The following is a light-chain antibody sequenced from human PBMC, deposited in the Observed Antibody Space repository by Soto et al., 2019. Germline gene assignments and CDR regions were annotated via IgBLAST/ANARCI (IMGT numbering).Light chain of an antibody. CDR1: QTVSSNH. Sequence: EIVLTQSPDTLSLSPGERATLSCRASQTVSSNHLVWYQQKPGQAPRLLLYGASTRATGIPYRFSGSWSGTDFTLTISRLEPEDFAVYYCHKYGASTKYTFGQGTKLEIK. CDR2: GAS. V-gene: IGKV3-20*01. J-gene: IGKJ2*01. CDR3: HKYGASTKYT.